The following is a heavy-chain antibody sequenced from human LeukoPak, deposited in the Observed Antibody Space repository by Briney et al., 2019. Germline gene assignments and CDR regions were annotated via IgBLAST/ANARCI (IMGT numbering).Heavy chain of an antibody. CDR2: ISYDGSNK. CDR3: AREVVRYFDWLLPYGMDV. J-gene: IGHJ6*02. CDR1: GFTFSSYA. V-gene: IGHV3-30-3*01. Sequence: GGSLRLSCAASGFTFSSYAMHWVRQAPGKGLEWVAVISYDGSNKYYADSVKGRFTISRDNSKKTLYLQMNSLRAEDTAVYYCAREVVRYFDWLLPYGMDVWGQGTRSPSP. D-gene: IGHD3-9*01.